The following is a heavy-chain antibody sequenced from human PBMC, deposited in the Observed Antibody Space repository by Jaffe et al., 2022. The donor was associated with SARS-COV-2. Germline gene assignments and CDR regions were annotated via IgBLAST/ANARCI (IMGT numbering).Heavy chain of an antibody. V-gene: IGHV4-31*03. Sequence: QVQLQESGPGLVKPSQTLSLTCTVSGGSISSGGYYWSWIRQHPGKGLEWIGYIYYSGSTYYNPSLKSRVTISVDTSKNQFSLKLSSVTAADTAVYYCARGDLKLDSSGYGRDAFDIWGQGTMVTVSS. J-gene: IGHJ3*02. CDR3: ARGDLKLDSSGYGRDAFDI. D-gene: IGHD3-22*01. CDR1: GGSISSGGYY. CDR2: IYYSGST.